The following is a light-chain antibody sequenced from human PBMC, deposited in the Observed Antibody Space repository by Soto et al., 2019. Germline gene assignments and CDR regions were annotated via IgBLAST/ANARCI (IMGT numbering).Light chain of an antibody. CDR3: QQYDNVPLT. CDR1: QDITND. J-gene: IGKJ4*01. Sequence: DIQMTQSPSSLSASVGDRVTITCQASQDITNDLNWYQQKPGKAPKVLIYEASNFETGDPSRFSGSGSETDFTFTISSLQPEDIATYFCQQYDNVPLTFGGGTKVEIK. V-gene: IGKV1-33*01. CDR2: EAS.